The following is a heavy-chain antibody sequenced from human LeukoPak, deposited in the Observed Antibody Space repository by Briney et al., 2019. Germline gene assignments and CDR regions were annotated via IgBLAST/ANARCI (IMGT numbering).Heavy chain of an antibody. CDR2: TRDDGSKN. D-gene: IGHD2-15*01. V-gene: IGHV3-30*02. CDR1: GFIFNTYG. Sequence: GGSQTLSCVASGFIFNTYGMHSVRQAPGKGLEWVSYTRDDGSKNWYGDSVKGRFTIFRDNSKNTLYLQMNSLRGEDTAVYYCANGDCRGGRCSSGAYWGQGTLVAVSS. CDR3: ANGDCRGGRCSSGAY. J-gene: IGHJ4*02.